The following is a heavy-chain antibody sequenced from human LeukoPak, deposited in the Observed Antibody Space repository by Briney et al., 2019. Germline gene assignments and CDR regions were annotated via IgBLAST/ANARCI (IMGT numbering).Heavy chain of an antibody. CDR1: GGSISSYY. Sequence: PSETLSLTCTVSGGSISSYYWSWIRQPPGKGLEWIGDIYYSGSTNYNPSLKSRVTISVDTSKNQFSLKLSSVTAADTAVYYCAREGLWFVELFELSWFDTWGQGTLVTVSS. J-gene: IGHJ5*02. CDR2: IYYSGST. CDR3: AREGLWFVELFELSWFDT. V-gene: IGHV4-59*12. D-gene: IGHD3-10*01.